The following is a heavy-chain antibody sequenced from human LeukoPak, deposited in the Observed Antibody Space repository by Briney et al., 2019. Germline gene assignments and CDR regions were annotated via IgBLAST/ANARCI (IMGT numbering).Heavy chain of an antibody. Sequence: GGSLRLSCAASGFTFSSYAMSWVRQAPGKGLEWVSAISGSGGSTYYADPVKGRFTISRDNSKNTLYLQMNSLRAEDTAVYYCAKGGVYSSSWIGYWGQGTLVTVSS. CDR1: GFTFSSYA. CDR2: ISGSGGST. V-gene: IGHV3-23*01. D-gene: IGHD6-13*01. CDR3: AKGGVYSSSWIGY. J-gene: IGHJ4*02.